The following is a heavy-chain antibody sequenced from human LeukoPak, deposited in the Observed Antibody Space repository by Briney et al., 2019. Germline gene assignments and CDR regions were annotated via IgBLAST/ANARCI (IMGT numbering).Heavy chain of an antibody. CDR1: GFTFSSYA. J-gene: IGHJ4*02. CDR3: ARDPNWFDY. D-gene: IGHD7-27*01. V-gene: IGHV3-21*01. CDR2: MDSSSGYI. Sequence: GGSLRLSCAASGFTFSSYAMSWVRQAPGKGLEWVSSMDSSSGYIYYADSVKGRFTMSRDNAKNSLYLQMNSLTVEDTAVYYCARDPNWFDYWGQGTLVTVSS.